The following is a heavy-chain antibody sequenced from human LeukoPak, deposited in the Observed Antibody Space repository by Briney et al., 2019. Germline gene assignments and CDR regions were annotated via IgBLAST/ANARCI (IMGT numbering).Heavy chain of an antibody. V-gene: IGHV4-39*01. CDR2: IYYSGST. J-gene: IGHJ5*02. D-gene: IGHD3-3*01. CDR3: ASYWDNYDFWSGYSFDP. CDR1: GGSLSSSSYY. Sequence: SETLSLTCTVSGGSLSSSSYYWGWIRQPPGKGLEWIGSIYYSGSTYYNPSLKSRVTISVDTSKNQFSLKLSSVTAAEAAAYYGASYWDNYDFWSGYSFDPWGQGTLVTVSS.